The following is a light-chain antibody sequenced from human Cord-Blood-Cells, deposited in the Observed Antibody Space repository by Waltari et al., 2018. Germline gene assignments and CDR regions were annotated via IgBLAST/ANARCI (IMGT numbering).Light chain of an antibody. Sequence: QSVLTQPPSVSGAPGQRVTISCTGSSSNIGAGYDVHWYQQLPGTAPIRLIYGNSTRPSGVPDRFSGSKSGTSASLAITGLQAEDEADYYCQSYDSSLSGSVFGGGTKLTVL. V-gene: IGLV1-40*01. CDR1: SSNIGAGYD. CDR3: QSYDSSLSGSV. CDR2: GNS. J-gene: IGLJ3*02.